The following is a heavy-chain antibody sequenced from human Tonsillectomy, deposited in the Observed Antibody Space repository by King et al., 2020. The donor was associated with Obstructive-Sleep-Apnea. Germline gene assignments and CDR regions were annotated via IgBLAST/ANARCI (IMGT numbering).Heavy chain of an antibody. CDR2: ISYDGRDK. CDR1: GFDFSTYA. CDR3: ARPSHDRNGYYYPYFDY. Sequence: VQLVESGGGVVQPGRSLRLSCAASGFDFSTYAIHWVRQAPGKGLEWVAVISYDGRDKYYADSVKGRFIISRDNSKNTLYLEMNSLRSEDTAVYYCARPSHDRNGYYYPYFDYWGQGTLVTVSS. D-gene: IGHD3-22*01. V-gene: IGHV3-30*04. J-gene: IGHJ4*02.